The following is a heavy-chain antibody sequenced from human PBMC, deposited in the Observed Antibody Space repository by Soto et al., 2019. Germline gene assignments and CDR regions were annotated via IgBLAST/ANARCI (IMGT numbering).Heavy chain of an antibody. J-gene: IGHJ4*02. D-gene: IGHD3-22*01. CDR3: ARLGKVGGGYYFGFDY. V-gene: IGHV4-39*01. CDR2: IYYSGNT. Sequence: QLQLQESGPGLVKPSETLSLTCTVSGGSISSNSYYWGWIRQPPGKGLEWIGSIYYSGNTYYNPSLKSRVTISVDTSKNQFSLKLSSVTAADTAVYYCARLGKVGGGYYFGFDYWGQGTLGIVSS. CDR1: GGSISSNSYY.